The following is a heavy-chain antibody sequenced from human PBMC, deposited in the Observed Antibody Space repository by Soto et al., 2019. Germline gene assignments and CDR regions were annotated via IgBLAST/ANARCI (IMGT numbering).Heavy chain of an antibody. CDR1: GGSFSGYY. Sequence: SETLSLTCAVYGGSFSGYYWSWIRQPPGKGLEWIGEINHSGSTNYNPSLKGRVTISVDTSKNQFSLKLSSVTAADTAVYYCARSADIVVVPAAMLDYWGQGTLVTVSS. CDR2: INHSGST. D-gene: IGHD2-2*01. CDR3: ARSADIVVVPAAMLDY. V-gene: IGHV4-34*01. J-gene: IGHJ4*02.